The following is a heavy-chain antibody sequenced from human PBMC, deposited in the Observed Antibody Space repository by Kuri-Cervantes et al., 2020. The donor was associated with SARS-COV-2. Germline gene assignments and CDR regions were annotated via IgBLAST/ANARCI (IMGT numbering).Heavy chain of an antibody. CDR3: ARATAMAPYYYYYYMDV. J-gene: IGHJ6*03. V-gene: IGHV4-61*01. CDR2: IYYSGST. CDR1: GFSLSNARMG. Sequence: SGPTLVKPTETLTLTCTVSGFSLSNARMGVSWIRQPPGKGLEWIGYIYYSGSTNYNPSLKSRVTISVDTSKNQFSLKLSSVTAADTAVYYCARATAMAPYYYYYYMDVWGKGTTVTVSS. D-gene: IGHD5-18*01.